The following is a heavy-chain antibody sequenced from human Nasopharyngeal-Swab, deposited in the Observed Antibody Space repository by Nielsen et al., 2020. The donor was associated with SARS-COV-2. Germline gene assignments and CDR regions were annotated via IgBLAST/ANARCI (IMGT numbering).Heavy chain of an antibody. D-gene: IGHD6-13*01. CDR3: ARDVPPYSSSWYYYYYYGMDV. J-gene: IGHJ6*02. Sequence: SETLSLTCTVSGYSISSGYYWGWLRQPPGKGLEWIGSIYHSGSTYYNPSLKSRVTISVDTSKNQFSLKLSSVTAADTAVYYCARDVPPYSSSWYYYYYYGMDVWGQGTTVTVSS. CDR2: IYHSGST. V-gene: IGHV4-38-2*02. CDR1: GYSISSGYY.